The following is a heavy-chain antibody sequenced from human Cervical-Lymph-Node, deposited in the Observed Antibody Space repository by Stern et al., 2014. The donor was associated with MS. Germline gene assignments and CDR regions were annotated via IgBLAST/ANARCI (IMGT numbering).Heavy chain of an antibody. CDR3: ARDMSTVTTPYFDY. CDR1: GFTFTSCY. Sequence: VQLGQSGAEVRRPGASVKVACKASGFTFTSCYMHWVRQAPGQGLEWMGWINANSGGTNSAQNFQGRVTMTRDTSISTVYMDLTGLTSDDTAIYYCARDMSTVTTPYFDYWGQGTLVTVPS. V-gene: IGHV1-2*02. D-gene: IGHD4-17*01. CDR2: INANSGGT. J-gene: IGHJ4*02.